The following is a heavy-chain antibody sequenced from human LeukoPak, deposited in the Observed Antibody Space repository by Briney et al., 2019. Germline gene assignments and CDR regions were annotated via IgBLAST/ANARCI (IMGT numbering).Heavy chain of an antibody. CDR1: GVSVACNSAA. CDR2: TYYRSKWYN. D-gene: IGHD6-19*01. Sequence: SQTLSLTCAISGVSVACNSAAWNWIGQSPSRGLDWLGRTYYRSKWYNDDAVSVKSRITINPHTSKNQFSLQLNSVTPEDTAVYYCARASWETAVPGTFDYWGQGTLVTVSS. J-gene: IGHJ4*02. CDR3: ARASWETAVPGTFDY. V-gene: IGHV6-1*01.